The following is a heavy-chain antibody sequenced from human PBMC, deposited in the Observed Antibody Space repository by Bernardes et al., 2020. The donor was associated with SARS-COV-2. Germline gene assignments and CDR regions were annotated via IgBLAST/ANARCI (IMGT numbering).Heavy chain of an antibody. J-gene: IGHJ5*02. D-gene: IGHD3-10*01. Sequence: GGYLQSSCKGSGYIVTHYWIAWVRHMPGKGLEWMGIIYPGDSDTRYSPSFQGQVSISVDKSISTAFLQWSSLKASDTAIYYCARRKAYGSGSYLSFDPWGQGTLVTVSS. CDR3: ARRKAYGSGSYLSFDP. CDR1: GYIVTHYW. V-gene: IGHV5-51*01. CDR2: IYPGDSDT.